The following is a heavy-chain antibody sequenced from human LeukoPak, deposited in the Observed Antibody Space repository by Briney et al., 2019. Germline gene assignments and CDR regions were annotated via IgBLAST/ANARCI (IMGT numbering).Heavy chain of an antibody. J-gene: IGHJ4*02. CDR3: GRDGQGSTPLDY. D-gene: IGHD1-26*01. CDR1: GFTFNSHW. V-gene: IGHV3-74*01. CDR2: ISADGSST. Sequence: GGSLRLSCAASGFTFNSHWMHWVRQAPGRGLVWVSGISADGSSTRYADSVNGRFTISRDNDKNTLYLQMNSLRAEDTAVYYCGRDGQGSTPLDYWGQGTLVTVSS.